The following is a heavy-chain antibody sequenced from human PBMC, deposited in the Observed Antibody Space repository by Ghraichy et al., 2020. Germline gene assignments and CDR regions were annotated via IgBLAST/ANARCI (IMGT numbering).Heavy chain of an antibody. J-gene: IGHJ4*02. D-gene: IGHD3-16*01. CDR1: GFTFSSYA. V-gene: IGHV3-23*01. CDR3: AKVPFGVYGPFDY. CDR2: ISGSGGST. Sequence: GSLRLSCAASGFTFSSYAMSWVRQAPGKGLEWVSAISGSGGSTYYADSVKGRFTISRDNSTNTLYLQMNSLRAEDTAVYYCAKVPFGVYGPFDYWGQGTLVTVSS.